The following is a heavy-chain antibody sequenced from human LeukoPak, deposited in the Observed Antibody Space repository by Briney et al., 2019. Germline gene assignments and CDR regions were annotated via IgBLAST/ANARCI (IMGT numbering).Heavy chain of an antibody. CDR3: AGSPIGYGMDV. CDR1: GGSISNENW. Sequence: SETLSLTCAVSGGSISNENWWGWVRQPPGKGLEWIGEIYHSGSTNYIPSLKSRVTISVGKSKNQFSLKLTSVTAADTAVYYCAGSPIGYGMDVWGQGTTVTVSS. CDR2: IYHSGST. J-gene: IGHJ6*02. V-gene: IGHV4-4*02.